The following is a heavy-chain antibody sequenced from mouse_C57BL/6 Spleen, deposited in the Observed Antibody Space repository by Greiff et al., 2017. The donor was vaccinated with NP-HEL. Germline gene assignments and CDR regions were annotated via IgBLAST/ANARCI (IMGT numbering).Heavy chain of an antibody. CDR3: ARAPPHYYGSSYGVY. CDR2: IHPNSGST. Sequence: VQLQQPGAELVKPGASVKLSCKASGYTFTSYWMHWVKQRPGQGLEWIGMIHPNSGSTNYNEKFKSKATLTVDTSSSTAYMQLSSLTSEDSAVYYCARAPPHYYGSSYGVYWGQGTTLTVSS. J-gene: IGHJ2*01. CDR1: GYTFTSYW. V-gene: IGHV1-64*01. D-gene: IGHD1-1*01.